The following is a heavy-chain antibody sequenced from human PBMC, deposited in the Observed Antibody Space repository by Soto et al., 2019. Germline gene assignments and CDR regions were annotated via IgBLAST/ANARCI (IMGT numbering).Heavy chain of an antibody. CDR3: AAQATGYFVPFDF. V-gene: IGHV3-23*01. J-gene: IGHJ4*02. Sequence: EVQLLESGGGLVQPGGSLRLSCAASGFSFSTCAVSWVRQAPGKGLEWVSSISASGDTTHYAESVRGRFTISRDNSRDTLQLHMSSLTAEDTAIYSCAAQATGYFVPFDFWGRGNLVTVSS. CDR2: ISASGDTT. D-gene: IGHD3-22*01. CDR1: GFSFSTCA.